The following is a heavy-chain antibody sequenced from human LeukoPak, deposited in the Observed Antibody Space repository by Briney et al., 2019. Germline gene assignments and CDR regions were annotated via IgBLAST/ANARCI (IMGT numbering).Heavy chain of an antibody. D-gene: IGHD6-25*01. J-gene: IGHJ4*02. Sequence: GRSLRLSCVASGLTFSEYEMNSVRQAPGKGLGWVSYIGSRGSTITSADSVAGPFHITRDNAKTSVCLQMKNLRVGAPVTFCCARAGEQRMAYWGKGTLSPSPQ. CDR1: GLTFSEYE. CDR3: ARAGEQRMAY. CDR2: IGSRGSTI. V-gene: IGHV3-48*03.